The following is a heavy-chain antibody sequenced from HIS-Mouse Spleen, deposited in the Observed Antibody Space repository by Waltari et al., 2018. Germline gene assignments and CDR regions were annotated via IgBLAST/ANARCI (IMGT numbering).Heavy chain of an antibody. CDR2: IYYSCST. J-gene: IGHJ2*01. Sequence: QLQLQESGPGLVKPSETLSLTCTVSGGSISSSSYYWGWIRQPPGKGLAWIGSIYYSCSTSHNPLLKVRVTISVDTSKNQFSLKLGSVTAADTAVYYCAREIPYSSSWYDWYFDLWGRGTLVTVSS. CDR1: GGSISSSSYY. V-gene: IGHV4-39*07. CDR3: AREIPYSSSWYDWYFDL. D-gene: IGHD6-13*01.